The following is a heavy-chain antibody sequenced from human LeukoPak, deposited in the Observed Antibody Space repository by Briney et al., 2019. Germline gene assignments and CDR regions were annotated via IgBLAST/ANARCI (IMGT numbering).Heavy chain of an antibody. Sequence: PGGSLRLPCAASGFVFRNYLMRWVRQTPGKGLEWVASIKEDGSAGYYVDSVKGRFTISRDNANSSLYLQMNSLRAEDTAMYYCARMTLTTRPIDYWGQGTLVTVSS. CDR1: GFVFRNYL. J-gene: IGHJ4*02. D-gene: IGHD6-6*01. V-gene: IGHV3-7*01. CDR2: IKEDGSAG. CDR3: ARMTLTTRPIDY.